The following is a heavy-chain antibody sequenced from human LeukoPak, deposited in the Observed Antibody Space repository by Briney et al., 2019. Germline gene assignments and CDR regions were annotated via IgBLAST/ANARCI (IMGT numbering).Heavy chain of an antibody. D-gene: IGHD3-22*01. CDR3: ARDDVTYYYDSSGYYAGLYFDY. CDR1: GGSISSYY. CDR2: IYYSGST. V-gene: IGHV4-59*01. J-gene: IGHJ4*02. Sequence: SETLSLTCTVSGGSISSYYWSCIRQPPGKGLEWIGYIYYSGSTNYNPSLKSRVTIPVDTSKNKSSLNLNSTASADTAVYYCARDDVTYYYDSSGYYAGLYFDYWGQGTLVTVSS.